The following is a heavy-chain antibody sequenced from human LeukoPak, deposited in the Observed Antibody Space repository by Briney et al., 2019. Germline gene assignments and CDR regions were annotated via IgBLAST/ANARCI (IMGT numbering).Heavy chain of an antibody. V-gene: IGHV4-31*11. CDR2: IYYSGST. CDR3: ARDSGERVDFWSGYPFHYFDY. Sequence: SKTLSLTCAVSGGSISSGGYSWSWIRQPPGKGLEWIGYIYYSGSTYYNPSLKSRVTISVDTSKNQFSLKLSSVTAADTAVYYCARDSGERVDFWSGYPFHYFDYWGQGTLVTVSS. J-gene: IGHJ4*02. D-gene: IGHD3-3*01. CDR1: GGSISSGGYS.